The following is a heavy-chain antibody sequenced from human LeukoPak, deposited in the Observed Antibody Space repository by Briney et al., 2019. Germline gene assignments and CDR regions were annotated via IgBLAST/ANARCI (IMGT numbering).Heavy chain of an antibody. V-gene: IGHV1-69*13. D-gene: IGHD1-26*01. CDR2: IIPIFGTA. CDR1: GGTFSSYA. J-gene: IGHJ6*02. CDR3: ARMYSRDAYYYYGMDV. Sequence: SVKVSCKASGGTFSSYAISWVRQAPGQGLEWMGGIIPIFGTANYAEKFQGRVTITADESTSTAYMELSSLRSEDTAAYYCARMYSRDAYYYYGMDVWGQGTTVTVSS.